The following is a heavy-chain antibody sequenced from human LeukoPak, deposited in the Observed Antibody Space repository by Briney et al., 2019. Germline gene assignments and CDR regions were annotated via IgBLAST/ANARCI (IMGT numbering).Heavy chain of an antibody. CDR2: ISNSGSSI. CDR3: ARDRGNWGSVF. CDR1: GFTFSDYY. Sequence: GGSLRLSCAASGFTFSDYYMSWNRQAPGKGLEWLSHISNSGSSIYYADSVKGRFTISRDNAKKTLYLQLNNLRAEDTAVYYCARDRGNWGSVFWGQGTQVTVSS. V-gene: IGHV3-11*01. J-gene: IGHJ4*02. D-gene: IGHD7-27*01.